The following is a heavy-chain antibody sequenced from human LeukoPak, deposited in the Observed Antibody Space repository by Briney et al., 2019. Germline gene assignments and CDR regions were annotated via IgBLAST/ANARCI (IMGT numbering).Heavy chain of an antibody. CDR2: ISRSSTYI. CDR1: GFTFSDYY. CDR3: VREGGHDY. D-gene: IGHD2-15*01. Sequence: GGSLRLSCVASGFTFSDYYMSWIRLAPGKGLEWVSSISRSSTYIFYADSVKGRFTISRDNAKNSLYLQMNSLRAEDTAVYHCVREGGHDYWGQGTLVTVSS. V-gene: IGHV3-11*06. J-gene: IGHJ4*02.